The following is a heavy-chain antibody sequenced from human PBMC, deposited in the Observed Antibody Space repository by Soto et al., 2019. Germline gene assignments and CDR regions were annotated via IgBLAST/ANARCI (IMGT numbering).Heavy chain of an antibody. V-gene: IGHV4-4*02. CDR1: GVSISMNW. D-gene: IGHD3-10*01. CDR3: ARVVQGIDY. Sequence: QVHLQESGPGLVKPSGTLSLTCAVSGVSISMNWWSWVRQPPGKGLEWIGEIYHSGSTNYNPSLKSRVTISVDKSKNQFSLKLSSVTAADTAVYYCARVVQGIDYWGQGTLVTVSS. CDR2: IYHSGST. J-gene: IGHJ4*02.